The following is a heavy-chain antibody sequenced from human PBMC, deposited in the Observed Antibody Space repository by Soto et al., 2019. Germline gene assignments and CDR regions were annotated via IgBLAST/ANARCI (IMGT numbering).Heavy chain of an antibody. V-gene: IGHV1-2*02. CDR3: AGGGGVGVAGSAAFDM. D-gene: IGHD3-3*01. CDR2: INPATGAA. Sequence: QLHLVQSGAVVKKPGASVTVSCSASGYPVTAYYMHWVRQAPGRGLEWMGGINPATGAAKYTQTFQGRVTMNRDQSTSTGFMEMSGPTSEDTAVFYWAGGGGVGVAGSAAFDMWGQGTLVTVSS. J-gene: IGHJ3*02. CDR1: GYPVTAYY.